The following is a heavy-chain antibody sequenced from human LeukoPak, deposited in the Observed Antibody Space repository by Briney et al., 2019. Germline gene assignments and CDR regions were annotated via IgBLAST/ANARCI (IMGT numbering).Heavy chain of an antibody. V-gene: IGHV4-39*07. J-gene: IGHJ3*02. CDR3: AKSTYYYDTFVNAFDI. D-gene: IGHD3-22*01. CDR1: GGSISSSSYY. Sequence: SETLSLTCTVSGGSISSSSYYWGWIRQPPGKGLESIGSIYYSGSTYNNPSLKTRVTISVDTSKNQFSLKLNSVTAADTAVYYCAKSTYYYDTFVNAFDIWGQGTMVTVSS. CDR2: IYYSGST.